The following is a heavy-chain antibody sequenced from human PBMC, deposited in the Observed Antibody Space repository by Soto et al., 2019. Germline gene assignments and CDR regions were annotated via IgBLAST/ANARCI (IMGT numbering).Heavy chain of an antibody. Sequence: VLLVESGGAVVQPGGSLTLSCAASGFTFNNFWMHWVRQVPGRGPEWVSRVNREGTTTTYAGSVKGRFTISRDNARNMIFLQMTSLRVEDAAVYYCARVGSGSGNYDYWGRGTQVTVSS. V-gene: IGHV3-74*03. CDR1: GFTFNNFW. J-gene: IGHJ4*02. D-gene: IGHD3-10*01. CDR2: VNREGTTT. CDR3: ARVGSGSGNYDY.